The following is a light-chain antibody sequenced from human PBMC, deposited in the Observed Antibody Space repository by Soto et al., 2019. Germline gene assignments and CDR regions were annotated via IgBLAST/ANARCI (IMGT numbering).Light chain of an antibody. CDR3: QQYGSSRWT. V-gene: IGKV3-20*01. CDR1: QMVSGTY. Sequence: EIVLTQSPDTLSLFPGERPTLSCRASQMVSGTYLAWYQQKLGQAPRLLIFGASSRATGIPDRFSGSGSGTDFTLTISRLEPEDFAVYYCQQYGSSRWTFGQGTKVEIK. J-gene: IGKJ1*01. CDR2: GAS.